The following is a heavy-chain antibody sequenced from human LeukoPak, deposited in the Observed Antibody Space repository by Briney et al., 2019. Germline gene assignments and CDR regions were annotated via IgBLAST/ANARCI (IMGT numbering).Heavy chain of an antibody. CDR3: TRDVSQSSSWYGEFDY. Sequence: GGSLRLSCAASGFTFSNYWMTWVRQAPGKGLEWVANVKQDGSEQYYVDSVKGRFTISRDNAKNTLYLQMNSLRDEDTAVYYCTRDVSQSSSWYGEFDYWGQGTQVTVSS. CDR1: GFTFSNYW. V-gene: IGHV3-7*01. D-gene: IGHD6-13*01. J-gene: IGHJ4*02. CDR2: VKQDGSEQ.